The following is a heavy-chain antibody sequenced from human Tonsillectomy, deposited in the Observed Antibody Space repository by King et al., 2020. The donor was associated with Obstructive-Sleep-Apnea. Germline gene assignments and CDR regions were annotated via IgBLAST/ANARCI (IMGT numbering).Heavy chain of an antibody. CDR2: LIPIFVTA. Sequence: QLVQSGAEVKKPGASVKVSCQASGGTFSSYAISWVRQAPGHGLEWMGGLIPIFVTANYAQQFQGRVTITAAESTSTSYMGLSSLRSEDTAVYYCVRELGYFDYWGQGTLVTVSS. V-gene: IGHV1-69*12. D-gene: IGHD6-13*01. CDR3: VRELGYFDY. J-gene: IGHJ4*02. CDR1: GGTFSSYA.